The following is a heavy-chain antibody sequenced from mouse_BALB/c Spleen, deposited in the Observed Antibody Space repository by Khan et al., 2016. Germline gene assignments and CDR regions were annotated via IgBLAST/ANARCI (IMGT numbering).Heavy chain of an antibody. CDR1: GYSITSDYA. J-gene: IGHJ2*01. D-gene: IGHD1-1*01. V-gene: IGHV3-2*02. CDR3: ARDYDGSSYCDY. CDR2: ISYSGRT. Sequence: EVQLQESGPGLVKPSQSLSPTCTVTGYSITSDYAWNWIRQFPGNKLEWMGYISYSGRTSYNPSLKSRIFITRDTSKNQFFLQLNSVTTEDTATYYCARDYDGSSYCDYGGRVTTLTVSA.